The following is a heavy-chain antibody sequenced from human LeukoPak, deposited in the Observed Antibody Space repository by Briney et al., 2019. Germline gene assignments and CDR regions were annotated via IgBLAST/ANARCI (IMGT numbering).Heavy chain of an antibody. D-gene: IGHD6-13*01. Sequence: GESLKISCKGSEYSFTSYWIDWVRQMPGKGLEWMGIIYPGDSDTRYSPSFQGQVTISADRSISTAYLQWSSLKASDTAMYYCARLSQQLVRWFDYWGQGTLVTVSS. CDR2: IYPGDSDT. CDR3: ARLSQQLVRWFDY. J-gene: IGHJ4*02. V-gene: IGHV5-51*01. CDR1: EYSFTSYW.